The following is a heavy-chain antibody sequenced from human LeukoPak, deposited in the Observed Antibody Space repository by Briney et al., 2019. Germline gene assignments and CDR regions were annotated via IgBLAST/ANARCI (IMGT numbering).Heavy chain of an antibody. CDR2: ISAYNGST. CDR1: GYTFTSYG. V-gene: IGHV1-18*01. Sequence: ASVKVSCKASGYTFTSYGISWVRQAPGQGLEWMGWISAYNGSTNYAQKLQGRVTMTTDTSTSTAYMELRSLRSDDTAVYYCARRITMVRGVDYYFDYWGQGTLVTVSS. J-gene: IGHJ4*02. CDR3: ARRITMVRGVDYYFDY. D-gene: IGHD3-10*01.